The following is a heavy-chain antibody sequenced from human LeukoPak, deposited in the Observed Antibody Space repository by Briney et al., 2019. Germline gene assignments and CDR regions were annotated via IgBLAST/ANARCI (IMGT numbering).Heavy chain of an antibody. J-gene: IGHJ6*03. CDR1: GFIFSHYG. V-gene: IGHV3-69-1*01. D-gene: IGHD3-10*01. CDR2: ITSRSTT. Sequence: GGSLRLSCAASGFIFSHYGMNWVRQAPGKGLEWVSGITSRSTTYYADSVKGRFTISRDNAKDSLYLQMNSLRAEDTAVYYCARDPLLWFGEFSRADYMDVWGKGTTVTVSS. CDR3: ARDPLLWFGEFSRADYMDV.